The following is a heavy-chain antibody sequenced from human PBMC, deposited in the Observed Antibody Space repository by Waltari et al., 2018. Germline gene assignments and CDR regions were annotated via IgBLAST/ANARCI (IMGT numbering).Heavy chain of an antibody. D-gene: IGHD3-3*01. Sequence: EVHLVESGGGLVQSGRSLRLSCVGSGFTFDGFAIHWVRQAPGKGLEWVSGINCNGESIVYADSVKGRFTISRDNAKNSVFLQRNSLRSEDTALYYCAKKMDTIVAVRIMEGAFDHWGQGTLVTVSS. J-gene: IGHJ4*02. CDR2: INCNGESI. CDR1: GFTFDGFA. V-gene: IGHV3-9*01. CDR3: AKKMDTIVAVRIMEGAFDH.